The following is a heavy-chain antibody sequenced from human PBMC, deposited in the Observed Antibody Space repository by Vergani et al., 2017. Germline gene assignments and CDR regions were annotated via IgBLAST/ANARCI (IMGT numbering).Heavy chain of an antibody. V-gene: IGHV3-43*01. CDR3: ATIDSSGYYPSYNVPDY. J-gene: IGHJ4*02. D-gene: IGHD3-22*01. Sequence: EVQLVESGGVVVQPGGSLRLSCAASGFTFDDYTMHWVRQAPGKGLEWVSLISWDGGSTYYADSVKGRFTISRDNSKNSLYLQMNSLRTEDTALYYCATIDSSGYYPSYNVPDYWGQGTQVTVSS. CDR1: GFTFDDYT. CDR2: ISWDGGST.